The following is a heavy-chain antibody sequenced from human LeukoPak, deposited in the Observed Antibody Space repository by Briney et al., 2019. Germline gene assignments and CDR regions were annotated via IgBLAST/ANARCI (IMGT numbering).Heavy chain of an antibody. CDR1: GGSFSGYY. D-gene: IGHD3-3*01. CDR3: ARHAAPLWSGYPTPYFDY. V-gene: IGHV4-34*01. Sequence: SETLSLTCAVYGGSFSGYYWSWIRQPPGKGLEWIGEINHSGSTNYNPSLKSRVTISVDTSKNQFSLKLSSVTAADTAVYYCARHAAPLWSGYPTPYFDYWGQGTLVTVSS. CDR2: INHSGST. J-gene: IGHJ4*02.